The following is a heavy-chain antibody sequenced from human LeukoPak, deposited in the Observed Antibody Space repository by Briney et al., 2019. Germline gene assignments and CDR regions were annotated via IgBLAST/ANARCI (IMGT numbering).Heavy chain of an antibody. Sequence: GGSLRLSCAASGFTFSSYEMNWVRQAPGKGLEWVSYISSSGSTIYYADSVKGRFTISRDNAKNSLYLQMNSLRAEDTADYYCAREKSYYDSSGYYGYWGQGTLVTVSS. CDR3: AREKSYYDSSGYYGY. CDR2: ISSSGSTI. V-gene: IGHV3-48*03. CDR1: GFTFSSYE. D-gene: IGHD3-22*01. J-gene: IGHJ4*02.